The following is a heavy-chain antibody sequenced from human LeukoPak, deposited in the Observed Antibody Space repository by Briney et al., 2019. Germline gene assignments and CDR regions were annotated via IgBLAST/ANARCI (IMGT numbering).Heavy chain of an antibody. V-gene: IGHV4-4*07. CDR1: GGSIHSY. CDR3: ARDSGTTGEAKFDP. CDR2: ISGSGTI. D-gene: IGHD3-10*01. Sequence: PSETLSLTCTVSGGSIHSYWSRIRQPAGKGLEWIGRISGSGTITYNPALQSRLTISIDTSKNQFSLKLMSVTAADTAVYYCARDSGTTGEAKFDPWGQGTLVTVSS. J-gene: IGHJ5*02.